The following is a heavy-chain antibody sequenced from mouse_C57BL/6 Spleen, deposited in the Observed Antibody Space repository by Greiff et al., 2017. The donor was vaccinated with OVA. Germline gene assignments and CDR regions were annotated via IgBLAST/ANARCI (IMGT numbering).Heavy chain of an antibody. D-gene: IGHD2-4*01. CDR1: GYTFTSYW. V-gene: IGHV1-50*01. J-gene: IGHJ4*01. CDR2: IDPSDSYT. CDR3: AKGLRRWDAMDY. Sequence: QVQLQQSGAELVKPGASVKLSCKASGYTFTSYWMQWVKQRPGQGLEWIGEIDPSDSYTNYNQKFKGKATLTVDTSSSTAYMQLSSLTSEDSAVYYCAKGLRRWDAMDYWGQGTSVTVSS.